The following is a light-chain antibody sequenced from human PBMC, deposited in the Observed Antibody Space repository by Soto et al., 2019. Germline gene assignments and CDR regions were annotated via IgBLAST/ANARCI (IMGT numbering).Light chain of an antibody. Sequence: EIVLTQSPGTLSLSPVERATLSCRASQSVSRTYLAWYQQKPVQAPRLLIYGASTRATDMPGRFSGRGSGTEFTLTISSLQSEDYAVYYCQQYRNWPRTFGQGTKVDIK. J-gene: IGKJ1*01. CDR3: QQYRNWPRT. V-gene: IGKV3-15*01. CDR2: GAS. CDR1: QSVSRTY.